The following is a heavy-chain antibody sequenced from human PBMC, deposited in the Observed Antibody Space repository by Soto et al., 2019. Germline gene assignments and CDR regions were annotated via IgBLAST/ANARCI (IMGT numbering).Heavy chain of an antibody. V-gene: IGHV3-7*03. CDR3: ARVGKSHYYDSSGYYLMFDY. J-gene: IGHJ4*02. Sequence: GGSLRLSCETPGFIFDRYWMSWVRQAPGKGLEWVANIEQDGSETYSVDSMKGRFTISRDNAKKTLYLQMNSLRVDDTAVYYCARVGKSHYYDSSGYYLMFDYWGQGALVTVSS. CDR2: IEQDGSET. CDR1: GFIFDRYW. D-gene: IGHD3-22*01.